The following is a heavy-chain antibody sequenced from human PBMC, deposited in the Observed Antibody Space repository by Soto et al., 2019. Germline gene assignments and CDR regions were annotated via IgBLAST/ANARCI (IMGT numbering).Heavy chain of an antibody. V-gene: IGHV1-69*01. J-gene: IGHJ6*02. CDR3: ASQVTYYYDSSPLGHYYYGMDV. Sequence: QVQLVQSGAEVKKPGSSVKVSCKASGGTFSSYAISWVRQAPGQGLEWMGGIIPIFGTANYAQKFQGRVTITADESTSTAYMELSSLRSEDTAVYYCASQVTYYYDSSPLGHYYYGMDVWGQGTTVTVSS. CDR2: IIPIFGTA. CDR1: GGTFSSYA. D-gene: IGHD3-22*01.